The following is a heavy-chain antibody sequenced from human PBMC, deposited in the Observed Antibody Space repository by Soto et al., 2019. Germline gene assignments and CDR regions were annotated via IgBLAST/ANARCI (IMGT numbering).Heavy chain of an antibody. CDR3: AHTNYYGSGSVY. CDR2: IYWDNDK. Sequence: QITLKESGPPLVKPTQTLTLTCAFSGFSLNTRGVGVGWIRQPPGKALEWLALIYWDNDKRYSPSLKSRLTITKDTPKNPVVLMMTDMDPVDTATYYCAHTNYYGSGSVYWGQGTLITVSS. J-gene: IGHJ4*02. V-gene: IGHV2-5*02. D-gene: IGHD3-10*01. CDR1: GFSLNTRGVG.